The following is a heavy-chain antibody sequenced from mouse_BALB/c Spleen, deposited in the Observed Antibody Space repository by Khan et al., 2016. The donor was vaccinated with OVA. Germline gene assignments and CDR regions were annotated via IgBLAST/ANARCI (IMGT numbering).Heavy chain of an antibody. J-gene: IGHJ3*01. D-gene: IGHD2-2*01. CDR1: GYSFTSYY. CDR3: TGHGYVAWFTY. CDR2: IDPFSGAT. V-gene: IGHV1-31*01. Sequence: VQLKQSGPELMEPGASVKISCKASGYSFTSYYIHWMIESHGTSLEWIGYIDPFSGATTYNQKFKGKATLTVDKSSNTAYIHLRNLTSEDSAVYYCTGHGYVAWFTYWGQGTLVTVSA.